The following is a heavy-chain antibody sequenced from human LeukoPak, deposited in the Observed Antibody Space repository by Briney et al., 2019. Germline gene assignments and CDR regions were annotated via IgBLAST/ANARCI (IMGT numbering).Heavy chain of an antibody. CDR1: GGYTSRYY. CDR3: ASGEGYSYGLDY. Sequence: SDTLSLTCTVSGGYTSRYYWSWIRQPTGKGLEWIGYIYYSGSTNYNPPLKRRVTISVDTSKHQFSLKLSSVTAADTAVYYCASGEGYSYGLDYWGQGTLVTVSS. J-gene: IGHJ4*02. V-gene: IGHV4-59*07. D-gene: IGHD5-18*01. CDR2: IYYSGST.